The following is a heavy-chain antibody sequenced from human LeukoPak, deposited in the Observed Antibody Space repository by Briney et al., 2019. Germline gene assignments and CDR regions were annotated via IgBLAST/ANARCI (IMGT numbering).Heavy chain of an antibody. Sequence: SETLSLTCSVSGVSISNYFWTWIRQPPGKGLEWIGYIYSSGSTYYNPSLKSRVTISVDTSKNRFSLKLSTVTAADTAVYYCARRPTGDPKFDYWGQGTLVTVSS. J-gene: IGHJ4*02. D-gene: IGHD7-27*01. CDR3: ARRPTGDPKFDY. CDR1: GVSISNYF. CDR2: IYSSGST. V-gene: IGHV4-59*08.